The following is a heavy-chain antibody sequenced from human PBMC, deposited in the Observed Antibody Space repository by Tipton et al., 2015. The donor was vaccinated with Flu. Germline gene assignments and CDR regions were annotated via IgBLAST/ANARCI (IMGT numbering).Heavy chain of an antibody. CDR3: AKVIPEKVAGLDY. D-gene: IGHD6-19*01. J-gene: IGHJ4*02. V-gene: IGHV3-23*04. CDR2: ISGGGGGT. Sequence: QLVQSGGGLVKPGGSLRLSCAASGFTFSIYAMSWVRQAPGKRLEWISAISGGGGGTYYADSVKGRFTISRDNSKNTLYLRMNSLRAEDTAIYYCAKVIPEKVAGLDYWGQGTLVTVSS. CDR1: GFTFSIYA.